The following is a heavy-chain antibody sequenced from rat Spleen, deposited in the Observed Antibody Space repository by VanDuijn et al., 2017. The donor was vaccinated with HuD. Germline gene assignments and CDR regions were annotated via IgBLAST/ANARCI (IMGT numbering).Heavy chain of an antibody. CDR3: TRGTYFRH. V-gene: IGHV5-29*01. CDR2: ISYDGTAT. D-gene: IGHD4-6*01. J-gene: IGHJ2*01. Sequence: EVQLVESGGGLVQPGRSLKLSCAASGFTFSNYDMAWVRQAPTKGLEWVASISYDGTATYYRDSVKGRFTLSRDNANSTLYLQMNDLRSEDTATYYCTRGTYFRHWGQGVMVKVSS. CDR1: GFTFSNYD.